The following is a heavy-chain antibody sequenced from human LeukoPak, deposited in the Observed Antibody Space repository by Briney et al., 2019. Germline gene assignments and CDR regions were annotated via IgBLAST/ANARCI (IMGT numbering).Heavy chain of an antibody. CDR1: GFTFSSYA. Sequence: GGSVRLSCAASGFTFSSYAMSWVRQAPGKGLEWVSAISGSGGSTYYADSVKGRFTISRDNSKNTLYLQMNSLRAEDTAVYYCAKRSGGYCSSTSCYPPCYMDVWGKGTTVTVSS. V-gene: IGHV3-23*01. D-gene: IGHD2-2*01. J-gene: IGHJ6*03. CDR2: ISGSGGST. CDR3: AKRSGGYCSSTSCYPPCYMDV.